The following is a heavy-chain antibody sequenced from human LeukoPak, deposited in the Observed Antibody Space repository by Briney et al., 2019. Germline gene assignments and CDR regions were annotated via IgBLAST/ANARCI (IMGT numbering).Heavy chain of an antibody. CDR2: IIIDGSST. CDR3: TRDRDYYDSSGYYSPGLDY. CDR1: RFTFYIYI. Sequence: GGSLRLSCAASRFTFYIYIMYCIRHTPEKGLVCGSRIIIDGSSTNYAGSVKGRLTISRDNAKNTLYLQMNSLRAEDTAVYYCTRDRDYYDSSGYYSPGLDYWGQGTLVTVSS. D-gene: IGHD3-22*01. V-gene: IGHV3-74*01. J-gene: IGHJ4*02.